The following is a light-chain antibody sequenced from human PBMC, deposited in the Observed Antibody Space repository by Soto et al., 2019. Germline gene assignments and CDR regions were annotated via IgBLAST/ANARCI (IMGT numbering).Light chain of an antibody. CDR2: RNS. CDR3: QSYDSSLSGSV. CDR1: SSNIGAGYD. J-gene: IGLJ2*01. Sequence: QSVLTQPPSVSGAPGQSVTISCTGSSSNIGAGYDVHWYQQLPGTAPKLLIYRNSNRPSGVPDRFSGSKSGTSGSLAITGLQAEDEADYYCQSYDSSLSGSVFGGGTKVTVL. V-gene: IGLV1-40*01.